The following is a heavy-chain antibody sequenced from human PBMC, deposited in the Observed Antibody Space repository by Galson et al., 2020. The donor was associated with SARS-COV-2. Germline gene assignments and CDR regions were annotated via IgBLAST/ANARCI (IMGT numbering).Heavy chain of an antibody. CDR2: IWYDGSNK. CDR1: GFTFSSYG. Sequence: GGSLRLSCAASGFTFSSYGMHRVRQAPGKGLEWVAGIWYDGSNKYYADSVKGRFTISRDNAKNTLYLQMNSLRAEDTAVYYCARGHGDSSDAFDIWGQGTMVTVSS. J-gene: IGHJ3*02. D-gene: IGHD4-17*01. V-gene: IGHV3-33*01. CDR3: ARGHGDSSDAFDI.